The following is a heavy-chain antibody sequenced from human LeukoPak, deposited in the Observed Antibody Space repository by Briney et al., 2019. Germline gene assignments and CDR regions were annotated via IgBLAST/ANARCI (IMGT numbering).Heavy chain of an antibody. Sequence: SQTPSLTCAISGDSVSSDSAAWNWNRQSPSRGLEWLGKTYYRSKWYNDYAGSVKSRITINPDTSKNQFSLQLNSVIPEDTAVYYCVRGVAATGFDSWGQGTLVTVSS. V-gene: IGHV6-1*01. J-gene: IGHJ4*02. CDR1: GDSVSSDSAA. CDR2: TYYRSKWYN. CDR3: VRGVAATGFDS. D-gene: IGHD6-13*01.